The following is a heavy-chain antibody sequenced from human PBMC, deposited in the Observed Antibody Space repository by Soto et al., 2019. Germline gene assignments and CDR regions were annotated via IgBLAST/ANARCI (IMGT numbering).Heavy chain of an antibody. J-gene: IGHJ6*02. D-gene: IGHD2-2*01. CDR1: GFTFSSYW. Sequence: QTVGSLRLSCAASGFTFSSYWMHWVRQAPGKGLVWVSRINSDGSSTSYADSVKGRFTISRDNAKNTLYLQMNSLRAEDTAVYYCARGPPHRYCSSTSCYPYGMDVWGQGTTVTVSS. V-gene: IGHV3-74*01. CDR3: ARGPPHRYCSSTSCYPYGMDV. CDR2: INSDGSST.